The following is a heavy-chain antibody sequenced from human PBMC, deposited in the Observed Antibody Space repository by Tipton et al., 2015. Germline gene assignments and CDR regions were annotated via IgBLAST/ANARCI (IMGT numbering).Heavy chain of an antibody. CDR1: GGSISNYY. V-gene: IGHV4-59*01. CDR2: IHYSGST. CDR3: ARGPLTGYGGNSGAFDI. D-gene: IGHD4-23*01. J-gene: IGHJ3*02. Sequence: TLSLTCTVSGGSISNYYWSWIRQTPGKGLEWIGYIHYSGSTNYNPSLKSRVTISVDTSKNQFSLKLTSVTAADTAVFYCARGPLTGYGGNSGAFDIWGQGTMVTVSP.